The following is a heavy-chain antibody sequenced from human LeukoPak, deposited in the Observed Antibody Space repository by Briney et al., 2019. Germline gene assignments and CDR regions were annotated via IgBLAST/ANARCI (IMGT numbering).Heavy chain of an antibody. V-gene: IGHV3-21*01. J-gene: IGHJ4*02. CDR1: GFTFSSYS. CDR2: ISGSSSYI. D-gene: IGHD2-15*01. Sequence: AGGSLRLSCAASGFTFSSYSMNWVRQAPGKGLEWVSSISGSSSYIYYADSVKGRFTISRDNAKNSLYLQMNSLRAEDTAVYYCARAALAYCSGGSCYPTLMGYWGQGTLVTVSS. CDR3: ARAALAYCSGGSCYPTLMGY.